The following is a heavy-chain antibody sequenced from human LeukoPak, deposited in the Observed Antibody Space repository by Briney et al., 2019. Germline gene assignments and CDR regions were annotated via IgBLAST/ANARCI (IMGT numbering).Heavy chain of an antibody. CDR1: GFTFSSYS. V-gene: IGHV3-21*01. CDR3: ARKMLAAVAAQS. D-gene: IGHD6-19*01. CDR2: ITSSSSYI. Sequence: KTGGSLRLSCAGSGFTFSSYSMNWVRQAPGKGLEWVSSITSSSSYIYYADSVKGRFTISRDNAKNSLYLQMNSLRAEDTAVYYCARKMLAAVAAQSWGQGTLVTVSS. J-gene: IGHJ5*02.